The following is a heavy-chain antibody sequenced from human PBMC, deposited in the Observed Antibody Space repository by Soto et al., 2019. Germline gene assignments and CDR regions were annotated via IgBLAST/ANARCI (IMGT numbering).Heavy chain of an antibody. D-gene: IGHD3-22*01. CDR1: GVSVSLYY. V-gene: IGHV4-59*02. CDR2: SFYSGKT. Sequence: PSETLSLTCTVSGVSVSLYYWSWIRQPPGKGLEWIAYSFYSGKTDYNPSLKSRVAISVDTSKNQFSLKLNSVTAADTAVYYCARVSYYDSSGYYFDYWGQGTLVTVSS. J-gene: IGHJ4*02. CDR3: ARVSYYDSSGYYFDY.